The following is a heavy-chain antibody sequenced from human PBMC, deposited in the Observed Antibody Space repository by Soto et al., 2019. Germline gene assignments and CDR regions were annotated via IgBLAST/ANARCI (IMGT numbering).Heavy chain of an antibody. Sequence: QVQLQESGPGLVKPSQTLSLTCTVSGGSISSGDYYWSWIRQPPGKGLEWIGYIDYSGSTYYNPSLRRRVTISVDTSKNQFSLKLSSVTAADTAVYYCVRAMVVTPTWFDPLGQGTLVTVSS. J-gene: IGHJ5*02. D-gene: IGHD2-21*02. V-gene: IGHV4-30-4*01. CDR1: GGSISSGDYY. CDR3: VRAMVVTPTWFDP. CDR2: IDYSGST.